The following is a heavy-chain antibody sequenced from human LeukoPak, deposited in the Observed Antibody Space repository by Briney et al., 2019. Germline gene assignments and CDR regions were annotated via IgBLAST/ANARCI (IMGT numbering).Heavy chain of an antibody. V-gene: IGHV3-53*01. CDR2: IYSGGNT. J-gene: IGHJ4*02. CDR1: GFTVSSKY. D-gene: IGHD5-24*01. CDR3: ARLKIQWPPIYFDR. Sequence: TGGSLRLSCAASGFTVSSKYMSWVRQAPGKGLEWVSLIYSGGNTYYADSVKGRFTISRDNAKNSLFLQMDSLRVEDTAVYYCARLKIQWPPIYFDRWGQGTLVTVSS.